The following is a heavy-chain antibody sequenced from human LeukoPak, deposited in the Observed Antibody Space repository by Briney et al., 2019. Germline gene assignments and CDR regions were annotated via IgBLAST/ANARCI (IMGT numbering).Heavy chain of an antibody. D-gene: IGHD3-22*01. CDR3: ASGDSSGYCAPFDY. CDR2: IIPIFGTA. J-gene: IGHJ4*02. CDR1: GGTFSSYA. V-gene: IGHV1-69*13. Sequence: ASVKVSCKASGGTFSSYAISWVRQAPGQGLEWMGGIIPIFGTANYAQKFQGRVTITADESTSTAYMELSSLRSEDTAVYYCASGDSSGYCAPFDYWGQGTLVTVSS.